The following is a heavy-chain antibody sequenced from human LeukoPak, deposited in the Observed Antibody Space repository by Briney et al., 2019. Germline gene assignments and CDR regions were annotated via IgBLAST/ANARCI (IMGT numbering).Heavy chain of an antibody. J-gene: IGHJ6*03. CDR2: ISVISSYI. Sequence: GRSESLSWAASGFTFGSNCTGWVSLEGGNWLGCDSSISVISSYIYYADSVKGRFTTSRDNAKHSLYLQMNSLRDEDTAVYYCARDPYSGTYGDTYYYDMDVWGKGTTVTISS. CDR1: GFTFGSNC. CDR3: ARDPYSGTYGDTYYYDMDV. V-gene: IGHV3-21*01. D-gene: IGHD1-26*01.